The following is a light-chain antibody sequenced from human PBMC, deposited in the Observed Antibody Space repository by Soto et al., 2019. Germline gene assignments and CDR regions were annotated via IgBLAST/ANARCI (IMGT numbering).Light chain of an antibody. V-gene: IGKV3-20*01. CDR1: QSVTSNA. Sequence: EIVLTQSSATLSLSPGERATLSCRASQSVTSNALAWYQQKPGQAPRLLIYGVSSRATGIPDRFTGTGSGTDFTLTISRLEPEDFAVYYCQQYGSSPQTFGQGTKVDIK. J-gene: IGKJ1*01. CDR3: QQYGSSPQT. CDR2: GVS.